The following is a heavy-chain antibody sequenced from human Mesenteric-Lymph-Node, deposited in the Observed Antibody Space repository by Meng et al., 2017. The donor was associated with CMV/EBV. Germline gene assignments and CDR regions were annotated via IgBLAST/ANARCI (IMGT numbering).Heavy chain of an antibody. CDR3: AKDQVGYDFWSGYYSYNWFDP. D-gene: IGHD3-3*01. CDR1: YA. J-gene: IGHJ5*02. Sequence: YARSWVRQAPGKGLGWVSVIYSGGSSTYYADSVKGRFTISRDNSKNTLYLQMNSLRAEDTAVYYCAKDQVGYDFWSGYYSYNWFDPWGQGTLVTVSS. CDR2: IYSGGSST. V-gene: IGHV3-23*03.